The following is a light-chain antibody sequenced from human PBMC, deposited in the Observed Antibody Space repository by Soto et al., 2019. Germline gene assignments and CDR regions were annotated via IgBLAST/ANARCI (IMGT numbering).Light chain of an antibody. CDR2: DTS. Sequence: VMMRSPNTICVCRGGVATLSCRASQGIGDTLAWYQHKPGQTPRLLIYDTSTRATGVPTRFSGSRSGAEFTLTISCLQSEDFATYYCQQYYSLPWTFGQGTKVDI. CDR3: QQYYSLPWT. CDR1: QGIGDT. J-gene: IGKJ1*01. V-gene: IGKV3-15*01.